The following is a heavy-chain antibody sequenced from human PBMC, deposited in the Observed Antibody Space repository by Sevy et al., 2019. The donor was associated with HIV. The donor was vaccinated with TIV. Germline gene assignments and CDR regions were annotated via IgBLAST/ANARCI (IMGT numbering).Heavy chain of an antibody. D-gene: IGHD3-16*01. Sequence: GGSLRLSCEASGFIFSNYWMSWVRQAPGKGLEWVANIRQDGSEKLYVDSVRGRFTISRDNSKNTLYLQMNSLRAEDTAVYYCASGGGYYYYYGMDVWGQGTTVTVSS. CDR3: ASGGGYYYYYGMDV. CDR2: IRQDGSEK. J-gene: IGHJ6*02. V-gene: IGHV3-7*03. CDR1: GFIFSNYW.